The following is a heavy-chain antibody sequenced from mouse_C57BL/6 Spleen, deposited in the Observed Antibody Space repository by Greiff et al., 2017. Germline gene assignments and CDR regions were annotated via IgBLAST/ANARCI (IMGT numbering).Heavy chain of an antibody. CDR3: ARLTGTGAMDY. V-gene: IGHV1-26*01. Sequence: VQLQQSGPELVKPGASVKISCKASGYTFTDYYMNRVKQSHGKSLEWIGDINPNNGGTSYNQKFKGKATLTVDKSSSTAYMELRSLTSEDSAVYYCARLTGTGAMDYWGQGTSVTVSS. CDR1: GYTFTDYY. J-gene: IGHJ4*01. D-gene: IGHD4-1*01. CDR2: INPNNGGT.